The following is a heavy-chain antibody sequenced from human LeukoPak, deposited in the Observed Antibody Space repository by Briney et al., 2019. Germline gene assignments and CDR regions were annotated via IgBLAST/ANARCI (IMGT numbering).Heavy chain of an antibody. CDR3: ARGDDYGDYYYYYMDV. CDR2: IYYSGST. J-gene: IGHJ6*03. D-gene: IGHD4-17*01. Sequence: PSETLSLTCTVSGGSISSYYWSWIRQPPGKGLEWIGYIYYSGSTNYNPSLKSRVTISVDTSKNQFSLKLSSVTAADTAVYYCARGDDYGDYYYYYMDVWGKGTTLTVSS. V-gene: IGHV4-59*01. CDR1: GGSISSYY.